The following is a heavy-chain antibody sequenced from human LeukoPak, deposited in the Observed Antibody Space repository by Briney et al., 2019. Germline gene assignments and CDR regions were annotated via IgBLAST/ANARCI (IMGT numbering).Heavy chain of an antibody. CDR2: MNPNSGNT. Sequence: ASVKVSCKASVYTFTSYDINWLRQATGQGLEWMGWMNPNSGNTGYAQKFQGRVTMTTNTSISTAYMELSSLSSEDTAVYYCVIGVVIPGMIGMDVWGQGTTVTVSS. CDR1: VYTFTSYD. V-gene: IGHV1-8*01. D-gene: IGHD3-3*01. CDR3: VIGVVIPGMIGMDV. J-gene: IGHJ6*02.